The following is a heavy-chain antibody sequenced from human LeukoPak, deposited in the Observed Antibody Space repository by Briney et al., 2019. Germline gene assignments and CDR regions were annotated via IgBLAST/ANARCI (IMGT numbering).Heavy chain of an antibody. V-gene: IGHV4-39*02. Sequence: PSETLSLTCSVSGGSISSSSCYWGWIRQPPGKGLEWIGSIYYSGNTYYNSSLKSRVTISVDTSKNQFSLKLSSVTAADTAVYYCARELRYDNSDSGAFWGQGTVVTVSS. CDR1: GGSISSSSCY. D-gene: IGHD3-22*01. J-gene: IGHJ3*01. CDR3: ARELRYDNSDSGAF. CDR2: IYYSGNT.